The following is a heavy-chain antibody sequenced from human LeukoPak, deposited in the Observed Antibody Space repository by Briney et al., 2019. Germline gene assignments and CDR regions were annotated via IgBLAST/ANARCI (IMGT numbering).Heavy chain of an antibody. CDR1: GYTFTGYY. CDR2: INPNSGGT. V-gene: IGHV1-2*04. J-gene: IGHJ6*02. D-gene: IGHD6-19*01. CDR3: AREKVAVAGTHYYYYGMDV. Sequence: ASVKVSCKASGYTFTGYYMHWVRQAPGQGLECMGWINPNSGGTNYAQKFQGWVTMTRDTSISTAYMELSRLRSDDTAVYYCAREKVAVAGTHYYYYGMDVWGQGTTVTVSS.